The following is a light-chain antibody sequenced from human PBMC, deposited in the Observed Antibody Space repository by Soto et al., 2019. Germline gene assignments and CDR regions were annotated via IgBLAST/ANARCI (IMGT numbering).Light chain of an antibody. CDR1: SSDVGGYNY. Sequence: QSALTQPPSASGSPGQSVTISCTGTSSDVGGYNYVSWYQQHPGKAPKLMIYEVSKRPSGVPDRFSGSKSGNTASLTVSGLQAEDDDDYYCSSYGGSNNWDYVFGTGTKLTVL. V-gene: IGLV2-8*01. J-gene: IGLJ1*01. CDR3: SSYGGSNNWDYV. CDR2: EVS.